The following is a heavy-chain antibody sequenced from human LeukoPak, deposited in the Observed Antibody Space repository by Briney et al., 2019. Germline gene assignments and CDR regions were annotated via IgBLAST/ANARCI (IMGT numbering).Heavy chain of an antibody. CDR2: IYSGGST. Sequence: GGSLRLSCAASGFTVSSNYMSWVRQAPGKGLEWVSVIYSGGSTYYADSVKGRFTISRDNSKNTLYLQMNSLRAEDTAVYYCASSYDSSGYYYFDYWGQGTLVTVSS. V-gene: IGHV3-66*01. J-gene: IGHJ4*02. D-gene: IGHD3-22*01. CDR3: ASSYDSSGYYYFDY. CDR1: GFTVSSNY.